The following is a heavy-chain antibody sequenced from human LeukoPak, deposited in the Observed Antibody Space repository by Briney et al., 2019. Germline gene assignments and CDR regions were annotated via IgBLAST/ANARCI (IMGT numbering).Heavy chain of an antibody. D-gene: IGHD4-11*01. V-gene: IGHV3-9*03. CDR1: GFTFDDYA. CDR2: ISWNSGSI. Sequence: GGSLRLSCAASGFTFDDYAMHWVRQAPGKGLEWVSGISWNSGSIGYADSVKGRFTISRDNAKNSLYLQMNSLRAEGMALYYCAKSTVGSYYYMDVWGKGTTVTVSS. CDR3: AKSTVGSYYYMDV. J-gene: IGHJ6*03.